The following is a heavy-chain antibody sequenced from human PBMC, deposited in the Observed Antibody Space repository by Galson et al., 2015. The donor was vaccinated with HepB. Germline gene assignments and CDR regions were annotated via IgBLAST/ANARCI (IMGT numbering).Heavy chain of an antibody. V-gene: IGHV3-23*01. D-gene: IGHD3-10*01. CDR2: ISGGGTTT. CDR1: GFSFTTYV. Sequence: SLRLSCAASGFSFTTYVMSWVRQAPGKRLEWVSSISGGGTTTYYADSVKGRFTISRDNSKNILYLQMNSLRAEDTAVYYCAKDLGWSNMVRGVNLGFRGQGTLVTVSS. J-gene: IGHJ4*02. CDR3: AKDLGWSNMVRGVNLGF.